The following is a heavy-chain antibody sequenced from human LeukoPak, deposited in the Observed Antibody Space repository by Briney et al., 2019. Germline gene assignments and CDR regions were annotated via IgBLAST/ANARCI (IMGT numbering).Heavy chain of an antibody. CDR2: ISSSGTTI. D-gene: IGHD3-9*01. CDR1: GFTFSDYY. CDR3: ARERGDILTGYYLTPRLFYYYYMDV. J-gene: IGHJ6*03. Sequence: PGGSLRLSCAASGFTFSDYYMSWIRQAPGKGLEWVSYISSSGTTIYYADSVKGRFTISRDNAKNSLYLQMNSLRAEDTAVYYCARERGDILTGYYLTPRLFYYYYMDVWGKGTTVTISS. V-gene: IGHV3-11*04.